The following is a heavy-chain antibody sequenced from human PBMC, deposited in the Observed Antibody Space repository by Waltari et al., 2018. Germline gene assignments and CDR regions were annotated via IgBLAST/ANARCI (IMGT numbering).Heavy chain of an antibody. V-gene: IGHV3-48*03. CDR3: ARVEMATRGAFDI. CDR1: GFTFSSYE. J-gene: IGHJ3*02. CDR2: ISSSGSTI. Sequence: EVQLVESGGGLVQPGGSLRLSCAASGFTFSSYEMTWVRQAPGKGLEWVSYISSSGSTIYYADSVKGRFTISRDNAKNSLYLQMNSLRAEDTAVYYCARVEMATRGAFDIWGQGTMVTVSS. D-gene: IGHD3-10*01.